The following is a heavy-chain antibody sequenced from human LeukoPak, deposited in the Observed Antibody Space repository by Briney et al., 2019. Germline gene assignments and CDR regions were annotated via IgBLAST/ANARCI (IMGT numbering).Heavy chain of an antibody. Sequence: SETLSLTCAVSGGSFSGYYWSWIRQPPGKGLEWIGEINHSGSTNYNPSLKSRVTISVDTSKNQFSLKLSSVTAADTAVYYCARGRKAGSTSRYYYMDVWGKGTTVTVSS. D-gene: IGHD2-2*01. CDR2: INHSGST. CDR1: GGSFSGYY. CDR3: ARGRKAGSTSRYYYMDV. J-gene: IGHJ6*03. V-gene: IGHV4-34*01.